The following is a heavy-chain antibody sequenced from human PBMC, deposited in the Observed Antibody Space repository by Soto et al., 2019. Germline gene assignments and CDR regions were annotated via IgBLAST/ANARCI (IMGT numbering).Heavy chain of an antibody. CDR2: IYWDDDK. D-gene: IGHD6-19*01. Sequence: QITLKESGPTLVEPTQTLTLTCSFSGFSISTSGVGVGWIRQPPEKALEWLAVIYWDDDKRYSPFLKSRLTITTDTPRNQVVLTMTNMDPVDTATYYCAHRRWDSSCWYGEWFDLWGQGTLVTVSS. V-gene: IGHV2-5*02. J-gene: IGHJ5*02. CDR3: AHRRWDSSCWYGEWFDL. CDR1: GFSISTSGVG.